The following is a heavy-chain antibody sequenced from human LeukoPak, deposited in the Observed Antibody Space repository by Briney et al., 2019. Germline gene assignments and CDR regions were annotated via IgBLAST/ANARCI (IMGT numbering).Heavy chain of an antibody. Sequence: ASVKVSCKASAYTFTSYGISWVRQAPGQGLEWMGWISAYNGNTNYAQKLQGRVTMTTDTSTSTAYMELRSLRSDDTAVYYCARAPDCSGGSCYSEFDYWGQGTLVTVSS. CDR2: ISAYNGNT. CDR3: ARAPDCSGGSCYSEFDY. CDR1: AYTFTSYG. D-gene: IGHD2-15*01. V-gene: IGHV1-18*01. J-gene: IGHJ4*02.